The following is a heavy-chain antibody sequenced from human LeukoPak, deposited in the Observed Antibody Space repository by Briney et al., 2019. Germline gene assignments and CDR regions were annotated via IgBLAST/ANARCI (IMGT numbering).Heavy chain of an antibody. CDR3: ARGVGYCSGGSCYSSWFDP. CDR2: IGTAGDT. D-gene: IGHD2-15*01. J-gene: IGHJ5*02. CDR1: GFTFSGYD. Sequence: GGSLRLSCAASGFTFSGYDMHWVRQATGKGLEWVSAIGTAGDTYYPGSVKGRFTISRENAKNSLYLQMNSLRAGDTAVYYCARGVGYCSGGSCYSSWFDPWGQGTLVTVSS. V-gene: IGHV3-13*01.